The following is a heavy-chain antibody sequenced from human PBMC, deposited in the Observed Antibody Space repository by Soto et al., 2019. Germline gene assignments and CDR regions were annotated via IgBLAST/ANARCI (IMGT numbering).Heavy chain of an antibody. V-gene: IGHV3-23*01. CDR1: GFTFSSYA. CDR3: AKGRGVVDY. J-gene: IGHJ4*02. D-gene: IGHD5-12*01. Sequence: EVQLLDSGGGLVQPGGSLRLSCAASGFTFSSYAMSWVRQAPGKGLEWVSGISGSGGDTYYADSVKGRFTISRDNSKSTVDLQMNSLRAEDTAVYYCAKGRGVVDYWGQGTLVIVSS. CDR2: ISGSGGDT.